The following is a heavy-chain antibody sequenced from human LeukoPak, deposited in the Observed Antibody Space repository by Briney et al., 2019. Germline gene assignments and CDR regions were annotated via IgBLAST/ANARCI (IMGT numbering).Heavy chain of an antibody. CDR3: ARMVGAPGRYGMDV. CDR2: ISYDGSNK. D-gene: IGHD1-26*01. J-gene: IGHJ6*02. V-gene: IGHV3-30-3*01. Sequence: GRSLRLSCAASGFTFSSYAMHWVRQAPGKGLEWVAVISYDGSNKYYADSVKGRFTISRDNSKNTLYLQMNSLRAEDTAVYYCARMVGAPGRYGMDVWGQGTTVTVSS. CDR1: GFTFSSYA.